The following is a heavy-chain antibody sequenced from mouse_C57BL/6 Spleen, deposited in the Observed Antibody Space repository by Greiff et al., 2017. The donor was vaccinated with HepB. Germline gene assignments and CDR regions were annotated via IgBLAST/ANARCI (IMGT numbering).Heavy chain of an antibody. J-gene: IGHJ4*01. CDR2: INPNNGGT. CDR3: ARSGLRRGGYAMDY. Sequence: VQLKQSGPELVKPGASVKMSCKASGYTFTDYNMHWVKQSHGKSLEWIGYINPNNGGTSYNQKFKGKATLTVNKSSSTAYMELRSLTSEDSAVYYCARSGLRRGGYAMDYWGQGTSVTVSS. D-gene: IGHD2-4*01. V-gene: IGHV1-22*01. CDR1: GYTFTDYN.